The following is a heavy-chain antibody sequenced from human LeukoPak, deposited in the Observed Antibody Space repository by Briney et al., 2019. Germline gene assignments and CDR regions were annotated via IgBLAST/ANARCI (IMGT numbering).Heavy chain of an antibody. Sequence: SVTVSCKASGGTFSSYAISWVRQAPGQGLEWMGGIIPIFGTTNYAQKFQGRVTITADKSTSTAYMELSSLRSEDTAVYYCARAQGSYYHYYMDVWGKGTTVTVSS. J-gene: IGHJ6*03. V-gene: IGHV1-69*06. CDR2: IIPIFGTT. D-gene: IGHD1-26*01. CDR3: ARAQGSYYHYYMDV. CDR1: GGTFSSYA.